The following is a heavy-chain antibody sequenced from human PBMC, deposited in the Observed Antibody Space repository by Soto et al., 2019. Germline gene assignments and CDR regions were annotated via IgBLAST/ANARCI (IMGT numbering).Heavy chain of an antibody. CDR2: IIPIFGTA. Sequence: QVQLVQSGAEVKKPGSSVKVSCKASGGTFSSYAISWVRQAPGQGLEWMGGIIPIFGTANYAQKCQGRVTITADESTSTAYMELSSLRSEDKAVYYCARYVAATVDFDYWGQGTLVTVSS. CDR3: ARYVAATVDFDY. V-gene: IGHV1-69*01. D-gene: IGHD2-15*01. CDR1: GGTFSSYA. J-gene: IGHJ4*02.